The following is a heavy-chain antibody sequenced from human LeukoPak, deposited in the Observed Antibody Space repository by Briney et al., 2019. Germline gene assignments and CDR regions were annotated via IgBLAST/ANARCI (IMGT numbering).Heavy chain of an antibody. J-gene: IGHJ6*02. CDR3: AKDYYGSGSSSYYYYGMDV. D-gene: IGHD3-10*01. CDR1: GFTFSSYA. Sequence: GGSLRLSCAASGFTFSSYAMSWVRQAPGKGLEWVSAISGSGGSTYYADSVKGRFTISRDNSKNTLYLQMNSLRDEDTAVYYCAKDYYGSGSSSYYYYGMDVWGQGTTVTVSS. CDR2: ISGSGGST. V-gene: IGHV3-23*01.